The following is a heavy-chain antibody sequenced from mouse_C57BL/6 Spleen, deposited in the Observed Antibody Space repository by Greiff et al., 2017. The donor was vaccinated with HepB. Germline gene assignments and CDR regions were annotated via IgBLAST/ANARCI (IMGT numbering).Heavy chain of an antibody. V-gene: IGHV1-22*01. J-gene: IGHJ3*01. CDR1: GYTFTDYN. Sequence: VQLKQSGPELVKPGASVKMSCKASGYTFTDYNMHWVKQSHGKSLEWIGYINHNNGGTSYNQKFKGKATFTVNKSTSTAYMELRSLTSEDSAVYYCAREGYDYDGGFAYWGQGTLVTVSA. CDR2: INHNNGGT. D-gene: IGHD2-4*01. CDR3: AREGYDYDGGFAY.